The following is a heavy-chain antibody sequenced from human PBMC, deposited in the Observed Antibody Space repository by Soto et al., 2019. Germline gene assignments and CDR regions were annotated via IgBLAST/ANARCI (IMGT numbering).Heavy chain of an antibody. J-gene: IGHJ5*02. CDR1: GGTFSSYA. CDR2: IIPIFGTA. Sequence: SVKVSCKASGGTFSSYAISWVRQAPGQGLEWMGGIIPIFGTANYAQKFQGRVTITADESTSTAYMELSSVTAADTAVYYCARDSGYYYGPPHHWGQGTLVTVSS. D-gene: IGHD3-10*01. CDR3: ARDSGYYYGPPHH. V-gene: IGHV1-69*13.